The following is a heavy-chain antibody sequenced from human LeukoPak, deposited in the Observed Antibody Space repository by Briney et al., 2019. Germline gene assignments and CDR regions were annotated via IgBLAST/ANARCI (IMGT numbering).Heavy chain of an antibody. CDR1: GGSISSSSYY. CDR2: IYYSGST. CDR3: ARAGYYDFWSGQYYYYYMDV. J-gene: IGHJ6*03. Sequence: SETLSLTCTVSGGSISSSSYYWGWIRQPPGEGLEWIGSIYYSGSTYYNPSLKSRVTISVDTSKNQFSLKLSSVIAADTAVYYCARAGYYDFWSGQYYYYYMDVWGKGTTVTVSS. D-gene: IGHD3-3*01. V-gene: IGHV4-39*07.